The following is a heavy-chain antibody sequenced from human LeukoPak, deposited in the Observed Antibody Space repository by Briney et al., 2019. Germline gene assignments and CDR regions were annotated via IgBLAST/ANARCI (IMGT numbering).Heavy chain of an antibody. CDR2: INPSGDST. V-gene: IGHV1-46*01. Sequence: ASVKVSCKASGYTFTSYYMHWVRQAPGQELEWMGIINPSGDSTSSAQKFQGRVTMTRDMSTSTVYMELSSHRSEDTAVYYCARDPEGIAVAGSEKYYYYYYYMDVWGKGTTVTVSS. CDR1: GYTFTSYY. CDR3: ARDPEGIAVAGSEKYYYYYYYMDV. J-gene: IGHJ6*03. D-gene: IGHD6-19*01.